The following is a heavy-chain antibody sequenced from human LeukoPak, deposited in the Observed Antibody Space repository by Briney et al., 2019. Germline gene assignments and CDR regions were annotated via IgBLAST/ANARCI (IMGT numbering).Heavy chain of an antibody. CDR1: GGSISPYY. D-gene: IGHD3-10*01. J-gene: IGHJ5*02. CDR2: IYYSGST. V-gene: IGHV4-59*12. CDR3: ARGRRYYGSGSYRLPYNWFDP. Sequence: PSETLSLTCTVSGGSISPYYWSWIRQPPGKGLEWIGYIYYSGSTNYNPSLKSRVTISVDTSKNQFSLKLSSVTAADTAVYYCARGRRYYGSGSYRLPYNWFDPWGQGTLVTVSS.